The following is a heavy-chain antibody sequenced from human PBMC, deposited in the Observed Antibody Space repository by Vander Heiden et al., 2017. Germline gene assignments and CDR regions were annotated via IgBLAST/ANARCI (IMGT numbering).Heavy chain of an antibody. J-gene: IGHJ3*02. CDR3: AREGQWLVRGAFDI. CDR1: GGSISSYY. D-gene: IGHD6-19*01. V-gene: IGHV4-4*07. Sequence: QVQLQESGPGLVKPSETLSLTCTVSGGSISSYYWSWIRQPAGKGLEWIGRIYTSGSTNYNPSLKSRVTMSVDTSKNQFSLKLSSVTAADTAVYYCAREGQWLVRGAFDIWGQGTMVTVSS. CDR2: IYTSGST.